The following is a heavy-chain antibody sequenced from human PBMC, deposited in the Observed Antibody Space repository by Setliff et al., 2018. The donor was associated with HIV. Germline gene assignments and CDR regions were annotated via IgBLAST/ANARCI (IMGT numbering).Heavy chain of an antibody. V-gene: IGHV3-23*01. Sequence: GGSLRLSCAASGFTFSEYAMTWVRQAPGKGLEWVSRISYSGDGTYYADSVKGRFIISRDNSRDTLYLQIDSLRPEDTAVYYCARLRLYNSALDYWGQGTLVTVSS. CDR3: ARLRLYNSALDY. J-gene: IGHJ4*02. CDR1: GFTFSEYA. CDR2: ISYSGDGT. D-gene: IGHD2-21*02.